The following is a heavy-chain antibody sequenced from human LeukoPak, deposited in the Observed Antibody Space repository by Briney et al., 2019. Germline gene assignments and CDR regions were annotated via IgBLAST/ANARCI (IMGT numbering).Heavy chain of an antibody. J-gene: IGHJ4*02. V-gene: IGHV3-48*01. CDR2: ISTGSSTI. Sequence: PGGSLRLSCAASGFTFSSYSMNWVRQAPGKGLEWVSYISTGSSTIYYADSVKGRFTISRDNAKNSLYLQMNSLRAEDTAVYYCARDHRWGYISQYFDYWGQGTLVTVSS. D-gene: IGHD3-16*01. CDR1: GFTFSSYS. CDR3: ARDHRWGYISQYFDY.